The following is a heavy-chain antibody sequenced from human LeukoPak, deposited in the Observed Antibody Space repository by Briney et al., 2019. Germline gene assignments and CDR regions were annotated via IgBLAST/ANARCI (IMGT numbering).Heavy chain of an antibody. CDR3: ARDPYYDFWSGYYYGYYFDY. D-gene: IGHD3-3*01. J-gene: IGHJ4*02. V-gene: IGHV3-23*01. CDR2: ISGSGGST. CDR1: GFTFSSYA. Sequence: GGSLRLSCAASGFTFSSYAMSWVRQAPGKGLEWVSAISGSGGSTYYADSVKGRFTISRDNAKNSLYLQMNSLRAEDTAVYYCARDPYYDFWSGYYYGYYFDYWGQGTLVTVSS.